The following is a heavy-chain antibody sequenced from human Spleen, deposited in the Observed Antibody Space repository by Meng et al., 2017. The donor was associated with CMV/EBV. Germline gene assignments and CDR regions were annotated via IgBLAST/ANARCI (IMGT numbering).Heavy chain of an antibody. D-gene: IGHD5-24*01. Sequence: QVRRQQWGAGLLKPSETLSLTCAVYGGSFSGYYWSWIRQPPGKGLEWIGEINHSGSTNYNPSLKSRVTISVDTSKNQFSLKLSSVTAADTAVYYCARGGGRWLQPRALWYWGQGTLVTVSS. V-gene: IGHV4-34*01. J-gene: IGHJ4*02. CDR3: ARGGGRWLQPRALWY. CDR1: GGSFSGYY. CDR2: INHSGST.